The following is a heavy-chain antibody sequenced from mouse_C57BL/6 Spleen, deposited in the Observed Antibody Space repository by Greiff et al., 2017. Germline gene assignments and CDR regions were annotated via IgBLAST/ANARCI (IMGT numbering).Heavy chain of an antibody. CDR1: GYSFTGYY. CDR3: ARYQGVTTKGYCDY. CDR2: INPSTGGT. Sequence: VHVKQSGPELVKPGASVQISCKASGYSFTGYYMNWVKPSPDKSLEWIGEINPSTGGTTSNQPLKAKATLTVDKSSSTAYMQLKSLTSEDSAVYYCARYQGVTTKGYCDYWGQGTTLTVSS. V-gene: IGHV1-42*01. D-gene: IGHD2-2*01. J-gene: IGHJ2*01.